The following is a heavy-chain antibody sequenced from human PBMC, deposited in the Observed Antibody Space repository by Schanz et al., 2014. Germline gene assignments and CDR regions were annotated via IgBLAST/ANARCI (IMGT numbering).Heavy chain of an antibody. CDR1: GFTFSDYY. CDR3: TRDLISSGWYG. J-gene: IGHJ4*02. D-gene: IGHD6-19*01. CDR2: ISNSGTTI. Sequence: QVQLVESGGGLVKPGGSLRLSCAASGFTFSDYYMSWIRQAPGKGLEWVSYISNSGTTIYYADSVKGRFTISRDNAKNTRYLQMNSLRVEDAAVYYCTRDLISSGWYGWGQGTLVTVSS. V-gene: IGHV3-11*01.